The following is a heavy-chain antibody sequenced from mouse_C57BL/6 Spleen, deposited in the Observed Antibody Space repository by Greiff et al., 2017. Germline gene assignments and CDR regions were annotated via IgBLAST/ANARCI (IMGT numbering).Heavy chain of an antibody. CDR3: ARGGYYGSSYSWYFDV. J-gene: IGHJ1*03. Sequence: EVKLQESGPGLVKPSQSLSLTCSVTGYSITSGYYWNWIRQFPGNKLEWMGYISYDGSNNYNPSLKNRISITRDTSKNQFFLKLNSVTTEDTATYYCARGGYYGSSYSWYFDVWGTGTTVTVSS. CDR2: ISYDGSN. CDR1: GYSITSGYY. V-gene: IGHV3-6*01. D-gene: IGHD1-1*01.